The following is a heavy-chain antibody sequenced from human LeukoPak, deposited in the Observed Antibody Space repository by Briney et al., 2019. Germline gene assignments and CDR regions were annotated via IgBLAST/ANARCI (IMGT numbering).Heavy chain of an antibody. V-gene: IGHV4-59*01. J-gene: IGHJ4*02. CDR2: IHYSGST. CDR3: ARLRGNYFPDY. CDR1: GGSMSGYY. Sequence: SETLSLTCTVSGGSMSGYYWTWIRQPPGEGLEWIAYIHYSGSTNYNPSLKSRVTISVDTSKNQFSLRLNSVTAADTAVYYCARLRGNYFPDYWGQGTLVTVSS. D-gene: IGHD4-11*01.